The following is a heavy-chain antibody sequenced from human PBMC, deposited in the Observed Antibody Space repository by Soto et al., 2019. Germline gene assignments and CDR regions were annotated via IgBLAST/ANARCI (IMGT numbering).Heavy chain of an antibody. CDR3: AKGGYYIEKAPEY. D-gene: IGHD3-22*01. CDR2: VNSDGSRT. CDR1: GLTFTSYW. Sequence: GGSLRLSCVASGLTFTSYWMHWVRQVPGKGLVWVSRVNSDGSRTGYADSVKGRFTISRDNAKNTLSLQMNSLRAEDTAVYYCAKGGYYIEKAPEYWGQGTLVTVSS. V-gene: IGHV3-74*01. J-gene: IGHJ4*02.